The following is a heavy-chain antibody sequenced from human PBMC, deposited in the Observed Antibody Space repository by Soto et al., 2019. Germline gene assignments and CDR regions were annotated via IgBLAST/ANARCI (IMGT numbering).Heavy chain of an antibody. D-gene: IGHD7-27*01. CDR3: ARDSKTGDRSSGLRSHFDI. J-gene: IGHJ3*02. CDR2: ISAYNGNT. Sequence: ASVKVSCKASGYTFTSYGISWVRQAPGQGLEWMGWISAYNGNTNYAQKLQGRVTMTTDTSTSTAYMELRSLRSDDTAGYYGARDSKTGDRSSGLRSHFDIWGQGTMVTVSS. V-gene: IGHV1-18*01. CDR1: GYTFTSYG.